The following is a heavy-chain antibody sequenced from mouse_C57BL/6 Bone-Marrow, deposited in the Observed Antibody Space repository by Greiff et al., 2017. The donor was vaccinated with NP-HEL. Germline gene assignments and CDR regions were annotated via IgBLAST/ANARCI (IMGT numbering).Heavy chain of an antibody. V-gene: IGHV5-4*01. J-gene: IGHJ3*01. CDR2: ISDGGSYT. D-gene: IGHD2-10*02. CDR1: GFTFSSYA. CDR3: AREPPSGWFAY. Sequence: EVKLVESGGGLVKPGGSLKLSCAASGFTFSSYAMSWVRQTPEKRLEWVATISDGGSYTYYPDNVKGRFTISRDNAKNNLYLQMSHLKSEDTAMYYCAREPPSGWFAYWGQGTLVTVSA.